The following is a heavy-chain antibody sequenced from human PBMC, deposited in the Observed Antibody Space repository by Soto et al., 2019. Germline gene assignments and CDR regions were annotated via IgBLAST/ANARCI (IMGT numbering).Heavy chain of an antibody. Sequence: GGSLRLSCAASGFTFSDYSMTWVRQAPGKGLEWVSSISGSDGATYYADSVKGRFTISRDNSKKTVFLQMNSPRADDTAVYFCAKGGWSSWFDPWGQGTPVTVSS. CDR3: AKGGWSSWFDP. V-gene: IGHV3-23*01. CDR1: GFTFSDYS. J-gene: IGHJ5*02. D-gene: IGHD6-19*01. CDR2: ISGSDGAT.